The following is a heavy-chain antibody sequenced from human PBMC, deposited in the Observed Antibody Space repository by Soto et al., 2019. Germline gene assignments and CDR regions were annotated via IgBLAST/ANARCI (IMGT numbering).Heavy chain of an antibody. CDR2: ISGSGSGT. V-gene: IGHV3-23*01. CDR1: GFAFSTYA. CDR3: AKGRPGVAAAPDY. D-gene: IGHD2-21*01. J-gene: IGHJ4*02. Sequence: EVQLLESGGALEHPGGSLRLSCAAAGFAFSTYAMTWVRQAPGKGLEWVSVISGSGSGTYYADSVKGRFTISRDNSKNTLFLHMTNLRAGDTALYFCAKGRPGVAAAPDYWGQGTLVTVSS.